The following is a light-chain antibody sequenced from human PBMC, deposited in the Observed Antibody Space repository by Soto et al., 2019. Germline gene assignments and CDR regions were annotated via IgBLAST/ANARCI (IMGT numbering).Light chain of an antibody. J-gene: IGKJ5*01. CDR3: QQYGSSPPIT. Sequence: VLTQSPGPLSLSGGERSTLSCRASQIVRSSHLAWYQQMPGQAPRLLIYGASNRATGIPDRFSGSGSGTDFTLTISRLEPEDFAVYYCQQYGSSPPITFGQGRRLETK. CDR1: QIVRSSH. CDR2: GAS. V-gene: IGKV3-20*01.